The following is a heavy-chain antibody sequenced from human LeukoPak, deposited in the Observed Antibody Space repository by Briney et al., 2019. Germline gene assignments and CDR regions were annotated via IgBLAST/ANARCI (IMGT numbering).Heavy chain of an antibody. V-gene: IGHV1-2*06. J-gene: IGHJ4*02. CDR3: ARGAAVGQTRDY. D-gene: IGHD6-13*01. CDR2: INPNTGDR. Sequence: ASVKVSCKASGHTFTDYYMHWVRQAPGQGLEWMGRINPNTGDRNYAQKLQGKVTMTRDTSTSTAYMELSSLIFDDTAVYYCARGAAVGQTRDYWGQGPLVTVS. CDR1: GHTFTDYY.